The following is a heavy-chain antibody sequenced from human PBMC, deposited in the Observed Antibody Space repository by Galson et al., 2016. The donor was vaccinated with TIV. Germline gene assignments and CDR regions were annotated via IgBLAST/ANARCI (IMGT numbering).Heavy chain of an antibody. J-gene: IGHJ3*02. V-gene: IGHV4-30-4*01. CDR3: AGGSPAGRLTATKLGDAFDI. CDR2: IYYSGST. Sequence: LSLTCSVSGGSMSGGGYYWNWIRQPPGKGLECIGHIYYSGSTYYNPTLKRRVVISVDTSKNQFSLKVTSVTAADTAVYYCAGGSPAGRLTATKLGDAFDIWGQGTKVAVSS. D-gene: IGHD5-24*01. CDR1: GGSMSGGGYY.